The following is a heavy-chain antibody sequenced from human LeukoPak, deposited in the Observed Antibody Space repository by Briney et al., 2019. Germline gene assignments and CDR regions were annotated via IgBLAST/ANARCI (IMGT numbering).Heavy chain of an antibody. D-gene: IGHD3-10*01. CDR3: AREDYYGSGSYLNY. CDR2: IIPIFGTA. Sequence: ASVKVSCKASGGTFSSYAISWVRQAPGQGLEWMGRIIPIFGTANYAQKFQGRVTITTDESTSTAYMELSSLRSEDTAVYYCAREDYYGSGSYLNYWGQGTLVTVSS. J-gene: IGHJ4*02. CDR1: GGTFSSYA. V-gene: IGHV1-69*05.